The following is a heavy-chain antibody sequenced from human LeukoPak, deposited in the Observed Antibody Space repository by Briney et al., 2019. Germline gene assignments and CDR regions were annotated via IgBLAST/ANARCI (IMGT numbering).Heavy chain of an antibody. CDR1: GYTFTSYD. V-gene: IGHV1-8*01. J-gene: IGHJ5*02. D-gene: IGHD3-22*01. CDR3: ARGLPRDYYDSSRWFDP. CDR2: MNPNSGNT. Sequence: GASVKVSCKASGYTFTSYDINWVRQATGQGLEWMGWMNPNSGNTGYAQKFQGRVTMTRNTSISTAYMELGSLRSEDTAVYYCARGLPRDYYDSSRWFDPWGQGTLVTVSS.